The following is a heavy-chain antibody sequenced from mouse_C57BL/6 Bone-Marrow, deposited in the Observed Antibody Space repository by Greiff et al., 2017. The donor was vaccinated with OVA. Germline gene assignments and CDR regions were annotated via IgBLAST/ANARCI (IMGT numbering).Heavy chain of an antibody. Sequence: QVQLQQPGAELVKPGASVKLSCKASGYTFTSYWMQWVKQRPGQGLEWIGEIDPSDSYTNYNQKFKGKATLTVDPSSSTAYMQLSSLTSEDSAVYYCVTGIYYDYEAWFAYWGQGTLVTVSA. D-gene: IGHD2-4*01. CDR1: GYTFTSYW. J-gene: IGHJ3*01. CDR3: VTGIYYDYEAWFAY. V-gene: IGHV1-50*01. CDR2: IDPSDSYT.